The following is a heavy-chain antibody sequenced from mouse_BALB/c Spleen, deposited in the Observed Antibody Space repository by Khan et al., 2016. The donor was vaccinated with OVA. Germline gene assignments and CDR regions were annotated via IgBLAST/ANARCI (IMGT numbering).Heavy chain of an antibody. D-gene: IGHD2-10*02. V-gene: IGHV2-6-5*01. CDR2: IWGGGST. J-gene: IGHJ4*01. CDR3: AKGVWFYYYDIDY. CDR1: GFSLTDYG. Sequence: VQLQESGPGLVAPSQSLSITCTVSGFSLTDYGVSWIRQPPGKGLEWLGVIWGGGSTYYNSALKSRLSISKDNSKSQVFLKMNSLQTDDTAMYSCAKGVWFYYYDIDYWGQGTSVTVSS.